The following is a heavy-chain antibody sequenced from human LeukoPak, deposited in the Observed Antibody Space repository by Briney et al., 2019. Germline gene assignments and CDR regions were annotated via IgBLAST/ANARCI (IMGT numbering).Heavy chain of an antibody. CDR1: GGSISSYY. D-gene: IGHD3-3*01. J-gene: IGHJ4*02. CDR2: IYYSGST. CDR3: ARGGPDFWSGYYHY. V-gene: IGHV4-59*01. Sequence: SETLSLTCTVSGGSISSYYWSWIRQPPGRGLEWIGYIYYSGSTNYNPSLKSRVTISVDTSKNQFSLKLSSVTAADTAVYYCARGGPDFWSGYYHYWGQGTLVTVSS.